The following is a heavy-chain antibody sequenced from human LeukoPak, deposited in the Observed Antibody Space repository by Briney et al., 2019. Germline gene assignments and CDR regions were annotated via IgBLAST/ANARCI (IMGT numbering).Heavy chain of an antibody. J-gene: IGHJ4*02. Sequence: GGSLRLSCAASGFTFSSYTMNWVRQAPGKGLEWVSSISGTTAYIFYTDSVKGRFTISRDNAKNTLYLQMNSLRAEDTAVYYCARVGGQYGSSLYWGQGTLVIVSS. CDR3: ARVGGQYGSSLY. CDR1: GFTFSSYT. D-gene: IGHD6-6*01. V-gene: IGHV3-21*01. CDR2: ISGTTAYI.